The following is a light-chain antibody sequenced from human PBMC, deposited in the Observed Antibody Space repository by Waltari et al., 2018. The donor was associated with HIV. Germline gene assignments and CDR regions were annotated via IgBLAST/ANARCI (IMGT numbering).Light chain of an antibody. CDR2: DVT. CDR3: CSYTGSNTLL. J-gene: IGLJ2*01. Sequence: GSPGQSVTISCTGTSSDVGGFNYVAWYTQYPGRAPKLMIYDVTKRPSEVPARFSGTKSGNAAFLTTSGLQADDEADYYCCSYTGSNTLLFGGGTTLTVL. V-gene: IGLV2-11*03. CDR1: SSDVGGFNY.